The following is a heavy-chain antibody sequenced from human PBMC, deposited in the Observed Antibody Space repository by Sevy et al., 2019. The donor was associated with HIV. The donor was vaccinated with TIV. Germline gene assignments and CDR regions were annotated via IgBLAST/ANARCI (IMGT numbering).Heavy chain of an antibody. CDR3: ARDKTILEGRYGMDV. J-gene: IGHJ6*02. CDR1: GFTFSSYN. CDR2: VFSSSSYI. D-gene: IGHD3-3*01. V-gene: IGHV3-21*01. Sequence: GGSLRLSCAASGFTFSSYNMNWVRQAPGKGLEWLSFVFSSSSYIYYADSVKGRFTISRDNAKNSLYLQMNSLRAEDTAVYYCARDKTILEGRYGMDVWGQGTTVTVSS.